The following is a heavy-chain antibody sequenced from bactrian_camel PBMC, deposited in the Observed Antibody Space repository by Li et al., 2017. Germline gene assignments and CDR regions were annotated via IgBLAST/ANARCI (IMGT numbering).Heavy chain of an antibody. CDR2: IDSDGDT. CDR3: AAGQGVGWCLDVIRVGAEPDFDH. V-gene: IGHV3S55*01. D-gene: IGHD5*01. CDR1: RTPNYV. Sequence: QVQLVESGGGSVQAGGSLTLSCTYGRTPNYVTWFRQGPGKEREGIAVIDSDGDTAYAESLKDRFTISVDNAKNTLYLQINSLKPEDSATYYCAAGQGVGWCLDVIRVGAEPDFDHWGHGTQVTVS. J-gene: IGHJ6*01.